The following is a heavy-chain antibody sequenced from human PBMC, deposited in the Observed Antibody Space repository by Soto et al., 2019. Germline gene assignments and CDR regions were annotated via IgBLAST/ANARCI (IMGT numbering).Heavy chain of an antibody. D-gene: IGHD3-9*01. V-gene: IGHV1-69*01. CDR2: IIPIFGTA. Sequence: QVQLVQSGAEVKKPGSSVKVSCKASGGTFSSYAISWVRQAPGHGLEWMGGIIPIFGTANYAQKFQGRVTITADESTCTASMELSSLRSEDTAVYYCASRPYYDILTGYYTRPYFYYCVMDVWGQVTMVTVSS. CDR3: ASRPYYDILTGYYTRPYFYYCVMDV. J-gene: IGHJ6*02. CDR1: GGTFSSYA.